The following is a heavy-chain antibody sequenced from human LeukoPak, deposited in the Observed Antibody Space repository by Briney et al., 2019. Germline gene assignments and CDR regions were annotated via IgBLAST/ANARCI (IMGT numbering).Heavy chain of an antibody. V-gene: IGHV4-61*08. J-gene: IGHJ3*02. CDR2: IYYSGST. Sequence: SETLSLTCTVSGGSISSGGYYWSWIRQHPGKGLEWIGYIYYSGSTNYNPSLKSRVTISVDTSKNQFSLKLSSVTAADTAVYYCARHLGPKLLQNAFDIWGQGTMVTVSS. CDR1: GGSISSGGYY. D-gene: IGHD2-15*01. CDR3: ARHLGPKLLQNAFDI.